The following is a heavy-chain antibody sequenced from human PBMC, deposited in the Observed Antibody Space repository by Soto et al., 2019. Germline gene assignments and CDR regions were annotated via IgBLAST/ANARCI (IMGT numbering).Heavy chain of an antibody. V-gene: IGHV3-23*01. J-gene: IGHJ3*01. CDR1: GFTFTSYV. Sequence: EGQVLESGGGLVQPGGSLRLSCAASGFTFTSYVMTWVRQAPGKGLEWASSASGSVATTYYADSVKGRFTISRDNSKNTLYLQMNDLRAEDTAVYYCAKSLCGSGGSCLLRAFAVWGQGTMVTVSS. CDR2: ASGSVATT. D-gene: IGHD2-15*01. CDR3: AKSLCGSGGSCLLRAFAV.